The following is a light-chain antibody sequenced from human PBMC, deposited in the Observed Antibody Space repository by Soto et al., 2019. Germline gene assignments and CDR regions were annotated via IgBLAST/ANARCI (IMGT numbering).Light chain of an antibody. CDR1: QTINTW. CDR2: DAS. J-gene: IGKJ2*01. V-gene: IGKV1-5*01. Sequence: DIQMTQSPSTLSASVGDRVIITCRASQTINTWLAWYQQKPGKAPNLLIYDASSLQSGVPLRFSGSGSGTEFTLTISSLQPDDFATYYCQQYNSYWYTFGQGTRLEI. CDR3: QQYNSYWYT.